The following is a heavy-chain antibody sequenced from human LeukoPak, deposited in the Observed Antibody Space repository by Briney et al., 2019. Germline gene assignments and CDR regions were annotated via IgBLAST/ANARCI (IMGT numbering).Heavy chain of an antibody. CDR3: ARDRSDYDILTGYYSRYRYYYYYMDV. CDR1: GFIFSNYG. J-gene: IGHJ6*03. CDR2: IKQDGSER. D-gene: IGHD3-9*01. V-gene: IGHV3-7*01. Sequence: PGGSLRLSCAASGFIFSNYGMSWVRQAPGKGLEWVANIKQDGSERYYVDSVKGRFTISRDNAKNSLYLQMNSLRAEDTAVYYCARDRSDYDILTGYYSRYRYYYYYMDVWGKGTTVTVSS.